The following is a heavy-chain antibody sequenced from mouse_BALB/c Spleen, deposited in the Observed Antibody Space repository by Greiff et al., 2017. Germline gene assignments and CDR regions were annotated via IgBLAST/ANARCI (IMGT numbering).Heavy chain of an antibody. D-gene: IGHD2-3*01. CDR2: ISYSGST. CDR1: GYSITSDYA. V-gene: IGHV3-2*02. CDR3: ARDGYSSYYAMDY. Sequence: DVQLQESGPGLVKPSQSPSLTCTVTGYSITSDYAWNWIRQFPGNKLEWMGYISYSGSTSYNPSLKSRISITRDTSKNQFFLQLNSVTTEDTATYYCARDGYSSYYAMDYWGQGTSVTVSS. J-gene: IGHJ4*01.